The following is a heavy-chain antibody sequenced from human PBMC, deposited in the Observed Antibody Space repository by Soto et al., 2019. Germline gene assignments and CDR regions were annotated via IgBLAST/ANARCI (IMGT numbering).Heavy chain of an antibody. V-gene: IGHV3-33*01. CDR2: IWYDGSNK. Sequence: QVQLVESGGGVVQPGRSLRLSCAASGFTFSSYGMHWVRQAPGKGLEWVAVIWYDGSNKYYADSVKGRFTISRDNSKNTLYLQMNSLRAEGTAVYYCAREGGYSGYVLHYWGQGTLVTVSS. CDR1: GFTFSSYG. J-gene: IGHJ4*02. CDR3: AREGGYSGYVLHY. D-gene: IGHD5-12*01.